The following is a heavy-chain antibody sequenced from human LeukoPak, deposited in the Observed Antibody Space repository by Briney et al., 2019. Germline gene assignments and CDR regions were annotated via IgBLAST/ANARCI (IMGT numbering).Heavy chain of an antibody. D-gene: IGHD4-17*01. Sequence: GRSLRLSCAASGFTFSSYGMHWVRQAPGKGLEWVAVIWYDGSNKYYADSVKGRFSISRDNSKNTLYLQMSSLRAEDTAVYYCASELRGYGSFDYWGQGTLVTVSS. CDR3: ASELRGYGSFDY. V-gene: IGHV3-33*01. J-gene: IGHJ4*02. CDR2: IWYDGSNK. CDR1: GFTFSSYG.